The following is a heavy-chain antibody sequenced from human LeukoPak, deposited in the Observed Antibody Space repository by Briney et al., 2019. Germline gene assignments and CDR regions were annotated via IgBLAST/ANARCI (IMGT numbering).Heavy chain of an antibody. CDR3: ARDPHPYSSSGVNWFDP. CDR2: ISGSGGST. D-gene: IGHD6-6*01. CDR1: GFTFSSYA. J-gene: IGHJ5*02. Sequence: GGSLRLSCAASGFTFSSYAMSWVRQAPGKGMEWVSAISGSGGSTYYADSVKGRFTISRDNSKNTLYLQMNSLRAEDTAVYYCARDPHPYSSSGVNWFDPWGQGTLVTVSS. V-gene: IGHV3-23*01.